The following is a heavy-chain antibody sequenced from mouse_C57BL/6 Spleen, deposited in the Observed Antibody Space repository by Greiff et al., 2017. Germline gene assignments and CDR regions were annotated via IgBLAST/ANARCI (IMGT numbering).Heavy chain of an antibody. Sequence: QVQLQQPGAELVMPGASVKLSCKASGYTFTSYWMHWVKQRPGQGLEWIGEIDPSDSYTNYNQKFKGKSTLTVDKSSSTAYMQLSSLTSEDSAVXYCARGGPGYFDYWGQGTTLTVSS. J-gene: IGHJ2*01. CDR3: ARGGPGYFDY. V-gene: IGHV1-69*01. D-gene: IGHD3-3*01. CDR1: GYTFTSYW. CDR2: IDPSDSYT.